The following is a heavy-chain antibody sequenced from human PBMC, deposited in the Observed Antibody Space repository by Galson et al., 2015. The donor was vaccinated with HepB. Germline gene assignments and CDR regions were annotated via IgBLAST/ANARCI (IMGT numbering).Heavy chain of an antibody. CDR1: GFTVSSNY. D-gene: IGHD6-13*01. CDR3: ARGYSRSWYSGLGF. CDR2: IYSGGNT. Sequence: SLRLSCAASGFTVSSNYMSWVLQAPGRGLECGSVIYSGGNTYYADSVRGRFIISRDNSKNTLYLQMNSLRVEDTAVYYCARGYSRSWYSGLGFWGQGTLVTVSS. V-gene: IGHV3-53*01. J-gene: IGHJ4*02.